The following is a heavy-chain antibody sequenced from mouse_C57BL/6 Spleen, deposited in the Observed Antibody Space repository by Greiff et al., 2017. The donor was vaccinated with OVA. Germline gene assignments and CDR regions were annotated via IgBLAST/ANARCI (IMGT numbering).Heavy chain of an antibody. D-gene: IGHD1-1*01. CDR2: IHPNSGST. Sequence: QVQLQQPGAELVKPGASVKLSCKASGYTFTSYWMHWVKQRPGQGLEWIGMIHPNSGSTNYNEKFKSKATLTVDKSSSTAYLQLSSLTSEDSAVYYCAREGTTVPYYYAMGGRGTRASVT. CDR3: AREGTTVPYYYAMGG. V-gene: IGHV1-64*01. CDR1: GYTFTSYW. J-gene: IGHJ4*01.